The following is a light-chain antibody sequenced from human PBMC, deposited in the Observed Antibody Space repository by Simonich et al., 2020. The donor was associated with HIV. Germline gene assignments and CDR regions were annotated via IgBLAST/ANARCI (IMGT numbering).Light chain of an antibody. J-gene: IGKJ1*01. CDR3: QQYNNWPPWT. Sequence: EIVMTQSPATLSVSPGERATLSCRASQSDSSNLAWYQQKPGQAPRRLIYGASTRATGIPSRFIGSGFGTEFTLTISSLQSEDFAVYYCQQYNNWPPWTFGQGTKVEIK. CDR1: QSDSSN. V-gene: IGKV3-15*01. CDR2: GAS.